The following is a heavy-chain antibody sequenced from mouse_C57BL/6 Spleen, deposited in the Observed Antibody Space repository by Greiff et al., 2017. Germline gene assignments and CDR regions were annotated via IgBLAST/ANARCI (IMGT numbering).Heavy chain of an antibody. V-gene: IGHV1-61*01. CDR3: AISRENYYGSSYGFAY. Sequence: QVQLQQPGAELVRPGSSVKLSCKASGYTFTSYWMDWVKQRPGQGLEWIGNIYPSDSETHYNQKFKDKATLTVDKSSSTAYMQLSSLTSEDSAVYYCAISRENYYGSSYGFAYWGQGTLVTVSA. CDR2: IYPSDSET. CDR1: GYTFTSYW. D-gene: IGHD1-1*01. J-gene: IGHJ3*01.